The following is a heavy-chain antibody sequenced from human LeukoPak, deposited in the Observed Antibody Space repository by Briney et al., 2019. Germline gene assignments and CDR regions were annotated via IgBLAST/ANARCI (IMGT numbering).Heavy chain of an antibody. Sequence: PGGSLRLSCAASGFTFDDYAMHWVRQAPGKGLEWISLISGDGGSTYYADSVKGRFTISRDNSKNSLYLQMNSLRTEDTALYYCAKDIHSGQQLWVDYWGQGTLVTVSS. CDR3: AKDIHSGQQLWVDY. CDR2: ISGDGGST. V-gene: IGHV3-43*02. D-gene: IGHD5-18*01. CDR1: GFTFDDYA. J-gene: IGHJ4*02.